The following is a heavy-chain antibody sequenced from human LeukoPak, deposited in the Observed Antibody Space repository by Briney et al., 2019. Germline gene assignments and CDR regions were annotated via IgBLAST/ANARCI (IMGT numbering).Heavy chain of an antibody. CDR1: GFTFDDYA. CDR3: ARDYPYYYDSSGYYSFDY. D-gene: IGHD3-22*01. V-gene: IGHV3-66*01. Sequence: QPGGSLRLSCAASGFTFDDYAMHWVRQAPGKGLEWVSVIYSGGSTYYADSVKGRFTISRDNSKNTLYLQMNSLRAEDTAVYYCARDYPYYYDSSGYYSFDYWGQGTLVTVSS. CDR2: IYSGGST. J-gene: IGHJ4*02.